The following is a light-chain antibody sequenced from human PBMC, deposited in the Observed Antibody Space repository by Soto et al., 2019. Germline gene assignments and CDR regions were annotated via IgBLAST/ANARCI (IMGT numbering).Light chain of an antibody. CDR2: ENN. CDR1: SSNIGNNY. Sequence: QSVLTQSPSVSAAPGQKVTISCSGSSSNIGNNYVSWYQQLPGTAPKLLIYENNKRPSGIPDRFSGSKSGTSATLVITGLQTGDEADYYCGTWDSSLRVVFGGGTKLTVL. J-gene: IGLJ2*01. CDR3: GTWDSSLRVV. V-gene: IGLV1-51*02.